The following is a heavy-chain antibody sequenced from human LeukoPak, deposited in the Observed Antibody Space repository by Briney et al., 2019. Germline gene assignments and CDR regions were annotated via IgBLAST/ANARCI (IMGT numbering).Heavy chain of an antibody. Sequence: GGSLRLSCAASGFTFASYSMNWVRQAPGKGLEWVSSISGDSTYIYNAGSVKGRFTISRDNAQASLYLQMISLRADDTAVYYSARVSGRLERQSDLDYWGQGTLVIVSS. V-gene: IGHV3-21*01. D-gene: IGHD1-1*01. CDR3: ARVSGRLERQSDLDY. CDR2: ISGDSTYI. CDR1: GFTFASYS. J-gene: IGHJ4*02.